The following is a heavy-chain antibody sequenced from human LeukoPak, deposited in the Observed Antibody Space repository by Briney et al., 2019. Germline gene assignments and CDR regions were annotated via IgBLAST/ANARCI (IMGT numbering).Heavy chain of an antibody. V-gene: IGHV3-7*01. D-gene: IGHD1-26*01. CDR1: GFTFCRYW. CDR2: IKQDGSEK. Sequence: GGSLRISCAAPGFTFCRYWMSWVRQAPGKGLEWVANIKQDGSEKYYVDSVKGRFSISRDNAKNLVYLQMNSLRAEDTAVYYCARDWDVDIWGQGTMVTVSS. J-gene: IGHJ3*02. CDR3: ARDWDVDI.